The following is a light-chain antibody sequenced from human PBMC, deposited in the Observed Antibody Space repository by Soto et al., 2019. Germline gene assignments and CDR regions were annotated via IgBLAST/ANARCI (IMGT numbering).Light chain of an antibody. J-gene: IGKJ1*01. Sequence: EIVLTQSPATLSLSPWEIATLSCRASQSISDTLAWYQQKPGQAPRLLIHGASTRAPGFPARFSGSGSGTDFTPTISSLQSEDFAVYYCQQYDNWPWTFGQGTKVDIK. CDR1: QSISDT. V-gene: IGKV3-15*01. CDR2: GAS. CDR3: QQYDNWPWT.